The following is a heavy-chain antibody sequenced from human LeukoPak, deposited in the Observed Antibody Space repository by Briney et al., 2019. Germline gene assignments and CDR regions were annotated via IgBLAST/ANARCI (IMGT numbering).Heavy chain of an antibody. V-gene: IGHV1-24*01. D-gene: IGHD4-17*01. CDR3: ARGRSGDYGTDY. Sequence: VASVKVSCKVSGYTLTELSMHWVRQAPGKGLEWMGGFDPEDGETIYAQKFQGRVTMTEDTSTDTAYMELGSLTSEDTAVYYCARGRSGDYGTDYWGQGTLVTVSS. CDR2: FDPEDGET. J-gene: IGHJ4*02. CDR1: GYTLTELS.